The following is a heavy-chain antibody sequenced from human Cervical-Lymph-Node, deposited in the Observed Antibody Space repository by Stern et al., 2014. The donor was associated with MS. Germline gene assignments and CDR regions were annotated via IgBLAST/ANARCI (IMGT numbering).Heavy chain of an antibody. V-gene: IGHV3-74*02. D-gene: IGHD1-1*01. CDR1: GFNFRTYW. CDR2: INGDGTVS. J-gene: IGHJ4*02. CDR3: ASAYRES. Sequence: EVQLVQYGGGIVQPGGSLMISCVASGFNFRTYWMHWVRHGPGKGLEWVSRINGDGTVSTYADSVRGRFTISRNNANNTMSLQLDNLRVEDTAIYYCASAYRESWGQGTLVTVST.